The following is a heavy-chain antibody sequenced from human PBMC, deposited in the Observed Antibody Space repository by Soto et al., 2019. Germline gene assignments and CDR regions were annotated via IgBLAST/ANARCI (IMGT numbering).Heavy chain of an antibody. V-gene: IGHV6-1*01. CDR3: ARGPDSSFVS. D-gene: IGHD2-21*02. J-gene: IGHJ4*02. Sequence: SQTLSLTCAISGDSVSSNSAAWNWIRQSPARGLEWLGRTYYRSKWYNDYVVSMKSRISINPDTSKNQFSLQLNSVTPEDTAVYYCARGPDSSFVSWGPGSPVSLSS. CDR2: TYYRSKWYN. CDR1: GDSVSSNSAA.